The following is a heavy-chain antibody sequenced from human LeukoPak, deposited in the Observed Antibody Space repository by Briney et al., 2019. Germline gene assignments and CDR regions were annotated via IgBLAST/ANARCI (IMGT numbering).Heavy chain of an antibody. D-gene: IGHD6-6*01. Sequence: SQTLSLTCTVSGGSISSGSYYWSWIRQPPGKGLEWIGYIYYSGSTNYNPSLKSRVTISVDTSKNQFSLKLSSVTAADTAVYYCARVRRGQLDNWGQGTLVTVSS. V-gene: IGHV4-61*01. CDR3: ARVRRGQLDN. CDR1: GGSISSGSYY. J-gene: IGHJ4*02. CDR2: IYYSGST.